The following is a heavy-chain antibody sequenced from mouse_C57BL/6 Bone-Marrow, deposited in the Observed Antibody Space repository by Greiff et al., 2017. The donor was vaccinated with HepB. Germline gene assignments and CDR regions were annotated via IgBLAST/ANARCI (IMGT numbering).Heavy chain of an antibody. CDR1: GYSITSGYY. J-gene: IGHJ3*01. Sequence: EVQLKESGPGLVKPSQSLSLTCSVTGYSITSGYYWNWIRQFPGNKLEWMGYISYDGSNNYNPSLKNRISITRDTSKNQFFLKLNSVTTEDTATYYCARAKLAWFAYWGQGTLVTVSA. V-gene: IGHV3-6*01. CDR3: ARAKLAWFAY. CDR2: ISYDGSN.